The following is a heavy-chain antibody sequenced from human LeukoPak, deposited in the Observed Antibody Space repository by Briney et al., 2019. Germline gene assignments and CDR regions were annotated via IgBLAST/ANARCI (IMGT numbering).Heavy chain of an antibody. J-gene: IGHJ4*02. CDR3: AREQSGSPAY. D-gene: IGHD1-26*01. Sequence: GGSLRLSCAASGFTVSSNYMSWVRQAPGKGLEWVSSISSSSSYIYYADSVKGRFTISRDNAKNSLYLQMNSLRAEDTAVYYCAREQSGSPAYWGQGTLVTVSS. V-gene: IGHV3-21*01. CDR1: GFTVSSNY. CDR2: ISSSSSYI.